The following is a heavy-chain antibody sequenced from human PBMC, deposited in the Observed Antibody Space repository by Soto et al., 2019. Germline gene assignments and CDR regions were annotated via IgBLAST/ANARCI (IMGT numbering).Heavy chain of an antibody. V-gene: IGHV4-59*01. CDR2: IDYTGTA. D-gene: IGHD3-10*01. J-gene: IGHJ5*02. Sequence: SETLSLTCTVSGDSMNYYYWTWIRQPPGKGLEWIGYIDYTGTAEYNPSLKSRVTISVDTSKNQFSLNLTSVTAADTAVYYCTRDVYMFDPWGQGTLLTV. CDR3: TRDVYMFDP. CDR1: GDSMNYYY.